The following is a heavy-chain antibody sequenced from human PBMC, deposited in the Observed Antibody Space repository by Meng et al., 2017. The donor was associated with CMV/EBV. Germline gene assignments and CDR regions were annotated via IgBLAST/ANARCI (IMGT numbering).Heavy chain of an antibody. CDR2: ISADNQNT. Sequence: ASVKVSCKAPRNFFTRHAITWVRQAPGQGLEWMGWISADNQNTNLIQKFQGRITLTTDTSTSTAYMELRSLRPDDTAVYYCARGGDYGDFHDPFDYWGQGTLVTVSS. D-gene: IGHD4-17*01. CDR1: RNFFTRHA. CDR3: ARGGDYGDFHDPFDY. V-gene: IGHV1-18*01. J-gene: IGHJ4*02.